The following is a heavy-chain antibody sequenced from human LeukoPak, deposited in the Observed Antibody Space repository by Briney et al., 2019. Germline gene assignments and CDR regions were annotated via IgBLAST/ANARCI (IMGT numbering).Heavy chain of an antibody. J-gene: IGHJ4*02. V-gene: IGHV3-30*18. D-gene: IGHD2-2*01. Sequence: GRSLRLSCAASGFTFSSYGMHWVRQAPAKQLEWVAVISYDGSNKYYADSVKGRFTISRDNSKNTLYLQMNSLGAEDTAVYYCAKDLLRYIVVVPAAIGYWGQGTLSPSPQ. CDR1: GFTFSSYG. CDR2: ISYDGSNK. CDR3: AKDLLRYIVVVPAAIGY.